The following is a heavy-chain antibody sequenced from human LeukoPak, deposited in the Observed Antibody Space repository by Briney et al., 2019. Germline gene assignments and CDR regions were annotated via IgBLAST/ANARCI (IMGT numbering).Heavy chain of an antibody. CDR2: IKSKTDGGTT. CDR1: GFTFSSYA. Sequence: GGSLRLSCAASGFTFSSYAMSWVRQAPGKGLEWVGRIKSKTDGGTTDYAAPVKGRFTISRDDSKNTLYLQMNSLKTEDTAVYYCTTEVLVGATDYWGQGTLVTVSS. V-gene: IGHV3-15*01. CDR3: TTEVLVGATDY. J-gene: IGHJ4*02. D-gene: IGHD1-26*01.